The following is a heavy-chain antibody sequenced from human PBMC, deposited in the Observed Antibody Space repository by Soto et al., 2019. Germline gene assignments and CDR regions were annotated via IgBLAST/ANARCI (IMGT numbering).Heavy chain of an antibody. V-gene: IGHV3-48*03. D-gene: IGHD3-22*01. CDR1: GFTFSSYE. CDR3: ARALGYYDSSGYYYPHDAFDI. J-gene: IGHJ3*02. CDR2: ISSSGSTI. Sequence: PGGSLRLSCAASGFTFSSYEMNWVRQAPGKGLEWVSYISSSGSTIYYADSVKGRFTISRDNAKNSLYLQMNSLRAEDTAVYYCARALGYYDSSGYYYPHDAFDIWGQGTMVTVSS.